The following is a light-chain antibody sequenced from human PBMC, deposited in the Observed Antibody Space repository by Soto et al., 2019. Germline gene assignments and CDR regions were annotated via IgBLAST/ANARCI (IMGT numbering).Light chain of an antibody. V-gene: IGKV3-15*01. J-gene: IGKJ1*01. Sequence: EIVMTQSPATLSVSPGERATLSCRASQSVSSNLAWYQKKPGQAPRLLIYGASTRATGIPARFSGSGSGTEFTLTISSLQSEDFAVYYCQQYDNWWTFGQGTQVEIK. CDR3: QQYDNWWT. CDR1: QSVSSN. CDR2: GAS.